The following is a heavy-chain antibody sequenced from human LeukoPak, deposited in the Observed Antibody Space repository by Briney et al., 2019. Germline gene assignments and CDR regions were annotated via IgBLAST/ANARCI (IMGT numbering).Heavy chain of an antibody. CDR1: GGSFSGYY. CDR3: ARESGKWELLTYFDY. Sequence: ETLSLTCAAYGGSFSGYYWSWIRQAPGKGLEWVSVIYSGGSTYYADSVKGRFTISRDNSKNTLYLQMNSLRAEDTAVYYCARESGKWELLTYFDYWGQGTLVTVSS. CDR2: IYSGGST. D-gene: IGHD1-26*01. J-gene: IGHJ4*02. V-gene: IGHV3-66*01.